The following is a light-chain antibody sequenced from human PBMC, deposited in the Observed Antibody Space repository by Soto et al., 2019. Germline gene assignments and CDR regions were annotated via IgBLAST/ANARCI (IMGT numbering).Light chain of an antibody. V-gene: IGLV1-40*01. CDR3: QSYDSSQSGVV. CDR2: GNS. Sequence: QSVLTQPPSVSGAPGQRVTISCTGSSSNIWAGYDVHWYQQLPGTAPKLLIYGNSNRPSGVPDRFSGSKSGTSASLAITGVQAEGEDDYYCQSYDSSQSGVVFGGGTTLTVL. J-gene: IGLJ2*01. CDR1: SSNIWAGYD.